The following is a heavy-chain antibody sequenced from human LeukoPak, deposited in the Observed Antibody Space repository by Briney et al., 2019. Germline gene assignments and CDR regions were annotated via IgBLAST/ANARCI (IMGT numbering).Heavy chain of an antibody. CDR3: ARIRQQQLAL. D-gene: IGHD6-13*01. CDR1: GGSISSSSYY. Sequence: PSETLSLTCTVSGGSISSSSYYWGWLRQPPGKGLEWIGSIYYSGSTYYNPSLKSRVTISVDTSKNQFSLKLSSVTAADTAVYYCARIRQQQLALWGQGTLVTVSS. CDR2: IYYSGST. J-gene: IGHJ4*02. V-gene: IGHV4-39*01.